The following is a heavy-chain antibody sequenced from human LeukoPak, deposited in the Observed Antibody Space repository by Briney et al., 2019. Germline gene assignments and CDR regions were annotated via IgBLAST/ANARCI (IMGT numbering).Heavy chain of an antibody. Sequence: SETLSLTCTVSGGSISSGSYYWSWIRQPAGKGLEGIGRIYTSGSTNYNPSFKSRVTISVDTSKNQFSLKLSSVTSADKAVYYCARDGSARGYYYYMDVWGKGTTVTVSS. D-gene: IGHD3-10*01. CDR2: IYTSGST. J-gene: IGHJ6*03. CDR1: GGSISSGSYY. V-gene: IGHV4-61*02. CDR3: ARDGSARGYYYYMDV.